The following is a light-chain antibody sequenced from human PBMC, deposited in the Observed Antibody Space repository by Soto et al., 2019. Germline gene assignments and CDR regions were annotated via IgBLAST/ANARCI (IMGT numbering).Light chain of an antibody. J-gene: IGKJ1*01. Sequence: DIVMTQSPLSLPVTPGEPASISCRSSQSLLHSNGYNYLDWYLQKPGQSPQLLIYLGSNRASGVPDRLSGSGSGTDFTLKISRVEAEDVGVYYCMQALQPPWTFGQGTKVAIK. CDR3: MQALQPPWT. V-gene: IGKV2-28*01. CDR2: LGS. CDR1: QSLLHSNGYNY.